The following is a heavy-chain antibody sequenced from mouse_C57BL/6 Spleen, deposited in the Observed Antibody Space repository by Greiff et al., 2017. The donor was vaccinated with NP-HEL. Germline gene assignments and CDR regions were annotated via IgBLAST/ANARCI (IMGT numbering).Heavy chain of an antibody. Sequence: QVQLQQPGAELVMPGASVKLSCKASGYTFTSYWMHWVKQRPGQGLEWIGEIDPSDSYPNYNQKFKGKSTLTVDKSSSTAYMQLSSLTAEDSAVYYCARYEYGIPYWGQGTLVTVSA. CDR2: IDPSDSYP. J-gene: IGHJ3*01. CDR3: ARYEYGIPY. V-gene: IGHV1-69*01. D-gene: IGHD2-4*01. CDR1: GYTFTSYW.